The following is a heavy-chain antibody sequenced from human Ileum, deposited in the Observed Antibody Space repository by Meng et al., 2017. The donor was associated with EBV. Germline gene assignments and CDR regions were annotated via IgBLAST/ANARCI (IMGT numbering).Heavy chain of an antibody. CDR2: IYYSGST. CDR3: ARNVPGTSAYYD. V-gene: IGHV4-28*01. Sequence: QRQLQASRPGRVKPTDTLSLPCAVSCYSISNTNWWGWIRQPPGKGLEWIGYIYYSGSTSYNPSLKSRVTMSVDTSKNQFSLNLNSVTAVDTAVYYCARNVPGTSAYYDWGQGTLVTVSS. D-gene: IGHD3-22*01. CDR1: CYSISNTNW. J-gene: IGHJ4*02.